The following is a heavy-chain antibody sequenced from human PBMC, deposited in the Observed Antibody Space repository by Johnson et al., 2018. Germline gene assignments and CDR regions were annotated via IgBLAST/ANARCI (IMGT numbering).Heavy chain of an antibody. Sequence: QVQLVQSGGGVVQPGRSLRLSCAASGFTFSSYAMHWVRQAPGKGLEWVAVISYDGSNKYYADSVKGRFTIPKDNSKNTLYLQMNSVRAEDKAVYYCARDRGNTLTTNYYSYVVVWGKGTTVTVSS. V-gene: IGHV3-30-3*01. CDR2: ISYDGSNK. J-gene: IGHJ6*03. CDR3: ARDRGNTLTTNYYSYVVV. D-gene: IGHD4-17*01. CDR1: GFTFSSYA.